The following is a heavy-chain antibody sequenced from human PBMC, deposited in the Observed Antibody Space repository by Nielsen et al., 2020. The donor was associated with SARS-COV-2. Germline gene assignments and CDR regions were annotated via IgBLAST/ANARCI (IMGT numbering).Heavy chain of an antibody. CDR3: AKSIYDSSGYYSLYDAFDI. J-gene: IGHJ3*02. V-gene: IGHV3-11*06. CDR2: ISSSRTYR. Sequence: GGSLRLSCAASGFPFSDYHMSWIRQAPGKGLEWISYISSSRTYRSYADSVRGRFTISRDNAKNSLYLQMNSLRAEDTAVYYCAKSIYDSSGYYSLYDAFDIWGQGTMVTVSS. CDR1: GFPFSDYH. D-gene: IGHD3-22*01.